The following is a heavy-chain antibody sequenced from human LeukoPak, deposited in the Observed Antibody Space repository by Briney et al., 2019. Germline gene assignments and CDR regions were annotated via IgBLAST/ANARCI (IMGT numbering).Heavy chain of an antibody. V-gene: IGHV1-69*02. Sequence: SVKVSCKASGGTFSSYTISWVRQAPGQGLEWMGRIIPILGIANYAQKFQGRVTITADKSTSTAYMELSSLRSEDTAIYYCASRLYCSNTRCRNFPFAYWGQGTLVTVSS. CDR3: ASRLYCSNTRCRNFPFAY. J-gene: IGHJ4*02. CDR2: IIPILGIA. D-gene: IGHD2-2*01. CDR1: GGTFSSYT.